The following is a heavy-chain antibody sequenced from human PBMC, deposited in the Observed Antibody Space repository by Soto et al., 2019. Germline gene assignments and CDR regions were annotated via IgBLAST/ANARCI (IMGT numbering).Heavy chain of an antibody. J-gene: IGHJ4*02. CDR2: IGGSESHT. V-gene: IGHV3-23*01. CDR1: GFTFSSYS. Sequence: EEQLLESGGALVQPGGSLRLSCAASGFTFSSYSMRWVRQAPGKGLEWVSVIGGSESHTYYADSVKGRFTISRDHSKNTLYLQMNNVRVEYTAVYYCAKDLGGTYDPFDCWGQGTLVTVSS. D-gene: IGHD3-16*01. CDR3: AKDLGGTYDPFDC.